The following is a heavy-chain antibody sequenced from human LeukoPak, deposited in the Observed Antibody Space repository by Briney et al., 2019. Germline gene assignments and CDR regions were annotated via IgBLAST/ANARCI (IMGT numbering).Heavy chain of an antibody. V-gene: IGHV3-33*01. CDR3: ARVRSISLLGPWWYFDL. Sequence: GGSLRLSCAASGFTFRSYGMHWVRQAPGKGLEWVAVIWYDGSNKYYADSVKGRFTISRDDSKNTVFLQMNNLGADDAAVYYCARVRSISLLGPWWYFDLWGRGTLVSVSS. CDR2: IWYDGSNK. CDR1: GFTFRSYG. J-gene: IGHJ2*01. D-gene: IGHD2/OR15-2a*01.